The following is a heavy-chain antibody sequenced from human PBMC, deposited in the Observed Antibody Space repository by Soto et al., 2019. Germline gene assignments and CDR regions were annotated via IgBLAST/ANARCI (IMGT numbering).Heavy chain of an antibody. CDR1: GFTFSSYG. D-gene: IGHD4-17*01. Sequence: QVQLVESGGGVVQPGRSLRLSCAASGFTFSSYGMHGVRQAPGKGLEWVAFISYDGSNKYYPDSVKGRFTISRENSKNTLYLQMNSLRAEDTAVYYCAKDVGLGVSSVWGQGTLVTVSS. V-gene: IGHV3-30*18. J-gene: IGHJ4*02. CDR3: AKDVGLGVSSV. CDR2: ISYDGSNK.